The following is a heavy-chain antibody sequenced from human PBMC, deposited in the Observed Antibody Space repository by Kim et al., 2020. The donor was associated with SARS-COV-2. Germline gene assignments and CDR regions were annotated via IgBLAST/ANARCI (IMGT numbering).Heavy chain of an antibody. D-gene: IGHD2-2*01. Sequence: ANTHYAQNLQGRVTMTTETSTSTAYMELRSLRSDDTAVYYCARASDGWFDPWGQGTLVTVSS. J-gene: IGHJ5*02. V-gene: IGHV1-18*01. CDR3: ARASDGWFDP. CDR2: ANT.